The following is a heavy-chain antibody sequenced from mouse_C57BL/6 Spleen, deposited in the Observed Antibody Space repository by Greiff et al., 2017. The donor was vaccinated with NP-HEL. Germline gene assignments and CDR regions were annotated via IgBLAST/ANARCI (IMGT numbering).Heavy chain of an antibody. CDR3: ARSTTTVVATYFDV. Sequence: QVHVKQPGAELVRPGSSVKLSCKASGYTFTSYWMHWVKQRPIQGLEWIGNIDPYDSETHYNQKFKDKATLTVDKSSSTAYMQLSSLTSEDSAVYYCARSTTTVVATYFDVWGTGTTVTVSS. J-gene: IGHJ1*03. CDR2: IDPYDSET. D-gene: IGHD1-1*01. V-gene: IGHV1-52*01. CDR1: GYTFTSYW.